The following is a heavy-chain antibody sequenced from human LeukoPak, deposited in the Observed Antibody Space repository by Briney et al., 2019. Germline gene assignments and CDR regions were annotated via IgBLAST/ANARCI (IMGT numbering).Heavy chain of an antibody. CDR2: IYYSGST. V-gene: IGHV4-39*01. Sequence: SETLSLTCTVSGGSISSSSYYWGWIRQPPGKGLEWIGSIYYSGSTYYNPSLKSRVTISVDTSKNQFSLKLSSVTAADTAVYYCARHCVKARGIVVVITPNWFDPWGQGTLVTVSS. CDR3: ARHCVKARGIVVVITPNWFDP. CDR1: GGSISSSSYY. J-gene: IGHJ5*02. D-gene: IGHD3-22*01.